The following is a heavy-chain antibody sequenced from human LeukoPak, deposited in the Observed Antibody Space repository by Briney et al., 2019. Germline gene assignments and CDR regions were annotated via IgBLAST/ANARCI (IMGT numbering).Heavy chain of an antibody. CDR3: ARVSSWYNWFDP. J-gene: IGHJ5*02. CDR1: GGSISSYY. D-gene: IGHD6-13*01. Sequence: SETLSLTCTVSGGSISSYYWSWIRQPAGKGLEWFGRIYTSGSTNYNPSLKSRVTMSVDTSKNQFSLKLSSVTAADTAVYYCARVSSWYNWFDPWGQGTLVTVSS. V-gene: IGHV4-4*07. CDR2: IYTSGST.